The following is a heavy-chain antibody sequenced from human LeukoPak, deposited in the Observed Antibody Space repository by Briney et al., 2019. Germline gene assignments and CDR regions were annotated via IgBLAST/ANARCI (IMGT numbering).Heavy chain of an antibody. CDR2: IWYDGSNK. Sequence: GGSPRLSCAASGFTFSSYGMHWVRQAPGKGLEWVAVIWYDGSNKYYADSVKGRFTISRDNSKNTLYLQMNSLRAEDTAVYYCASTSQTGTTDPFDYWGQGTLVTVSS. CDR3: ASTSQTGTTDPFDY. V-gene: IGHV3-33*01. D-gene: IGHD1-7*01. CDR1: GFTFSSYG. J-gene: IGHJ4*02.